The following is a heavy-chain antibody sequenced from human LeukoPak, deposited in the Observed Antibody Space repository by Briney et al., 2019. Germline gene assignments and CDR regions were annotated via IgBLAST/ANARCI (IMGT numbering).Heavy chain of an antibody. D-gene: IGHD3-10*01. V-gene: IGHV4-38-2*02. CDR3: AKSNGYGLVDI. CDR2: IYHSGST. J-gene: IGHJ3*02. Sequence: SETLSLTCTVSGYSISSGYYWGWIRQPPGKGLEWIGSIYHSGSTFYNPSLKSRVTISLDTSRNQFSLKLNSVTAADTAVYYCAKSNGYGLVDIWGQGTMVTVSS. CDR1: GYSISSGYY.